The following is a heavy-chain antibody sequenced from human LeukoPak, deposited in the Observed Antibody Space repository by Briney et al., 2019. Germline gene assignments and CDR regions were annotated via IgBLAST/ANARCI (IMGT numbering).Heavy chain of an antibody. Sequence: AASVKVSCKASGYTFTGYYMHWVRQAPGQGLEWMGWINPNSGGTNYARKFQGRVTMTRDTSISTAYMELSRLRSDDTAVYYCARESIAARRGMYYFDYWGQGTLVTVSS. CDR3: ARESIAARRGMYYFDY. D-gene: IGHD6-6*01. J-gene: IGHJ4*02. CDR1: GYTFTGYY. V-gene: IGHV1-2*02. CDR2: INPNSGGT.